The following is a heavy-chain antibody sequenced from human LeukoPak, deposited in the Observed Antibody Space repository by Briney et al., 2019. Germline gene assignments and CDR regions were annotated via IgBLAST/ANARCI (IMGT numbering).Heavy chain of an antibody. D-gene: IGHD1-26*01. CDR3: ARAPVGATFYYYYMDV. CDR2: IYYSGST. Sequence: TLSLTCTVSGGSISSSSYYWGWIRQPPGKGLEWIGSIYYSGSTYYNPSLKSRVTISVDTSKNQFSLKLSSVTAADTAVYYCARAPVGATFYYYYMDVWGKGTTVTVSS. J-gene: IGHJ6*03. CDR1: GGSISSSSYY. V-gene: IGHV4-39*01.